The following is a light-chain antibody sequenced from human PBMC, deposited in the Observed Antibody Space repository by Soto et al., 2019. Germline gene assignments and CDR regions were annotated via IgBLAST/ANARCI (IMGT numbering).Light chain of an antibody. Sequence: QSALTQPASVSGAPGQSITISCPGTSSDVGGYNYVSWYQQHPGKAPKFIIYEVSNRPSGVSNRFSGSKSGNTASLTISGLQAEDEADYYCSSYTRNSTLVFGGGTKLTVL. J-gene: IGLJ2*01. V-gene: IGLV2-14*01. CDR2: EVS. CDR1: SSDVGGYNY. CDR3: SSYTRNSTLV.